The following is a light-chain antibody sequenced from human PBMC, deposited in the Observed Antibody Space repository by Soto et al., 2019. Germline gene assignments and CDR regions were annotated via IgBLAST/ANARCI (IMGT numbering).Light chain of an antibody. CDR1: QSISSW. Sequence: DLQMTQSPSTLSASVGDRVNLTCRASQSISSWLAWYQQKAGEAPKLLMYKASTLDSGVPSRFSGSGSGTEFTITISSLQPEDFATYYCQQYNNYAFTFGPGTKVDFK. V-gene: IGKV1-5*03. CDR2: KAS. CDR3: QQYNNYAFT. J-gene: IGKJ3*01.